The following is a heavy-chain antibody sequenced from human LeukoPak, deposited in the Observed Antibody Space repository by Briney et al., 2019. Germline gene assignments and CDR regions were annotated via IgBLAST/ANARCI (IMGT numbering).Heavy chain of an antibody. D-gene: IGHD2-15*01. CDR1: GGSISSGGYS. CDR3: ARDVGED. V-gene: IGHV4-30-2*01. J-gene: IGHJ4*02. CDR2: IYHSGST. Sequence: SETLSLTCAVSGGSISSGGYSWSWIRQPPGRGLEWIGYIYHSGSTYYNPSLKSRVTISVDRSKNQFSLKLSSVTAADTAVYYCARDVGEDWGQGTLVTVSS.